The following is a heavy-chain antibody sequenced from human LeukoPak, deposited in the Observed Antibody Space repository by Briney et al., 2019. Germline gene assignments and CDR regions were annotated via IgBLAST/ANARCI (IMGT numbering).Heavy chain of an antibody. CDR2: IYSGGST. V-gene: IGHV3-53*01. CDR3: AREGPAAGIDY. J-gene: IGHJ4*02. D-gene: IGHD6-13*01. CDR1: GFTVSSNY. Sequence: GGSLRLSCAASGFTVSSNYTSWVRQAPGKGLEWVSVIYSGGSTYYADSVKGRFTISRDNSKNTLYLQMNSLRAEDTAVYYCAREGPAAGIDYWGQGTLVTVSS.